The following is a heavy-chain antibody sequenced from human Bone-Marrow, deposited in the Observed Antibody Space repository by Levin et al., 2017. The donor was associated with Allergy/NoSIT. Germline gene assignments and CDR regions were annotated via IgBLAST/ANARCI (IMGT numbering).Heavy chain of an antibody. CDR1: GFTVTSNY. D-gene: IGHD2-15*01. Sequence: GESLKISCAASGFTVTSNYMNWIRQAPGKGLEWVAVIYSGGSTHYADSVKGRFTISRDNSKNTLYLDMNSLRAEDTAIYYCARDQYCGGGRCFSGGAFGVWGQGTMVSVST. CDR3: ARDQYCGGGRCFSGGAFGV. CDR2: IYSGGST. V-gene: IGHV3-53*01. J-gene: IGHJ3*01.